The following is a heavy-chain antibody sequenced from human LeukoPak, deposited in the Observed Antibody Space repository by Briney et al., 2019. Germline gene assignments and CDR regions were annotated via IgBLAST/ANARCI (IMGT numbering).Heavy chain of an antibody. CDR2: IYYSGST. CDR3: ARGPDSSGYYFFDY. V-gene: IGHV4-59*01. Sequence: ETLSLTCTVSGGSISSYYWSWIRQPPGKGLEWIGYIYYSGSTNYNPSLKSRVTISVDTSKNQFSLKLSSVTAADTAVYYCARGPDSSGYYFFDYWGQGTLVTVSS. J-gene: IGHJ4*02. D-gene: IGHD3-22*01. CDR1: GGSISSYY.